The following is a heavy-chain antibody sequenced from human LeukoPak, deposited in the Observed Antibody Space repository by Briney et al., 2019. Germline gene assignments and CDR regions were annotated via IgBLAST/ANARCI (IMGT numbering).Heavy chain of an antibody. D-gene: IGHD3-3*01. CDR3: ARGPYDFWSGYYKTFFDY. Sequence: ASVKVSCKASGYTFTGYYMHWVRQAPGQGLEWMGWINPNSGGTNYAQKFQGRVTMTRDTSISTAYMELSRLRSDDTAVYYCARGPYDFWSGYYKTFFDYWGQGTLVTVSS. V-gene: IGHV1-2*02. CDR1: GYTFTGYY. CDR2: INPNSGGT. J-gene: IGHJ4*02.